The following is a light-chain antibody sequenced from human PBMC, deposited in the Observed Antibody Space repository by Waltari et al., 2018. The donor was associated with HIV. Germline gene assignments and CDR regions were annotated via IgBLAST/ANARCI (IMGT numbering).Light chain of an antibody. V-gene: IGLV1-40*01. Sequence: QSVLTQPPSVSGAPGQWVTISCTGSTSNLGAGSDVHWYQQLPGTAPKLILYGDSDRPSGVPDRFSGSKSGTSASLAITGLQAEDEADYYCQSYDSSLSNLIFAGGTKLTVL. CDR1: TSNLGAGSD. J-gene: IGLJ2*01. CDR3: QSYDSSLSNLI. CDR2: GDS.